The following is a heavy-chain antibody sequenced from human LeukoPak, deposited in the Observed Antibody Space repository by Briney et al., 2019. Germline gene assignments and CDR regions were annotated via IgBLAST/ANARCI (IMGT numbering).Heavy chain of an antibody. CDR2: IRQDGTER. CDR3: ARDLSLTMVRGVID. CDR1: KLTSSNYW. D-gene: IGHD3-10*01. V-gene: IGHV3-7*01. J-gene: IGHJ4*02. Sequence: GGSLRLSCAASKLTSSNYWMNWVRQAPGKGLEWVANIRQDGTERSYVDSAKGRFTISRDNAKNTLFLQMNSLRAEDTAVYYCARDLSLTMVRGVIDWGQGTLVTVSS.